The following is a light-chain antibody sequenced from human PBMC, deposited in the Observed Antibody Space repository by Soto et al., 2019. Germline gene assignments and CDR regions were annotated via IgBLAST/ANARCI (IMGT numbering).Light chain of an antibody. CDR1: QSVSSY. CDR3: QQRSNWPPT. J-gene: IGKJ1*01. V-gene: IGKV3-11*01. CDR2: DAS. Sequence: EIVLTQSPATLSLSPGERATLSCRASQSVSSYLAWHQQKPGQAPRLLIYDASNRATGIPARFSGSGSGTDFTLTISSLEPEDFSFYYCQQRSNWPPTFGQGTKVDIK.